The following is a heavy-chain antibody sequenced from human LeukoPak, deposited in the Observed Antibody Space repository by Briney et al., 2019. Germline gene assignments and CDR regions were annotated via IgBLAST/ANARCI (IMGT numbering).Heavy chain of an antibody. CDR1: GFTFSNYW. CDR2: IKQDGSEK. V-gene: IGHV3-7*03. D-gene: IGHD3-10*01. Sequence: GGSLRLSCAASGFTFSNYWMGWVRQAPGKGLEWVANIKQDGSEKRYVDPVKGRFTISRDNAKNSLYLQMNSLRAEDTAVYYCARSQAVRGLLADYGMDVWGQGTTVTVSS. J-gene: IGHJ6*02. CDR3: ARSQAVRGLLADYGMDV.